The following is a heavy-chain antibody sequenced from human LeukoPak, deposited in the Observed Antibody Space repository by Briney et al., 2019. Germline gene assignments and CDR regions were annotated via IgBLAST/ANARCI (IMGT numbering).Heavy chain of an antibody. CDR1: GFTVSSNY. CDR3: AKDRSEVVVAAMNY. CDR2: IYGSGDT. J-gene: IGHJ4*02. D-gene: IGHD2-15*01. V-gene: IGHV3-66*01. Sequence: GGSLRLSCAASGFTVSSNYMSWVRQAPGKGLEWVSIIYGSGDTCYADSVKGRFTISRDNSKNTLYLQMNSLRAEDTAVYYCAKDRSEVVVAAMNYWGQGTLVTVSS.